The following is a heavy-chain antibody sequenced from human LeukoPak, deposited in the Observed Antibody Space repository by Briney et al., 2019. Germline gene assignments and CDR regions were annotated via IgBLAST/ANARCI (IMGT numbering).Heavy chain of an antibody. CDR2: VYYSGGT. V-gene: IGHV4-59*08. Sequence: PSETLSLTCTVSGASVSSHYCSWVRQSPGKGLEWIGYVYYSGGTNYNPSLKSPVTISVDTSKNQFSLKLTSVTAEDTAVYYCATTGATSPSNANWFNIENWGQGTLVTVSS. J-gene: IGHJ4*02. D-gene: IGHD1-1*01. CDR3: ATTGATSPSNANWFNIEN. CDR1: GASVSSHY.